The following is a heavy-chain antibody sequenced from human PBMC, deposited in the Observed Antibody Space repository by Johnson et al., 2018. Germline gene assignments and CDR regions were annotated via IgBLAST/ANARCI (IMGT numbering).Heavy chain of an antibody. D-gene: IGHD3-3*01. V-gene: IGHV1-46*01. CDR2: INPSGGST. Sequence: QVQLVQSGAEVKKPGASVKVSCKASGYTFTSYYMHWVRQAPGQGLEWMGIINPSGGSTSYAQKFQGRVTMTRDPSTSTVYMELSSLRSEDTAVYYCAREGWYYDFWSGYYTGYFQHWGQGTLVTVSS. CDR3: AREGWYYDFWSGYYTGYFQH. J-gene: IGHJ1*01. CDR1: GYTFTSYY.